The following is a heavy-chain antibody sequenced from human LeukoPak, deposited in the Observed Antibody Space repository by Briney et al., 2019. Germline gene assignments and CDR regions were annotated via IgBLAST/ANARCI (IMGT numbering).Heavy chain of an antibody. Sequence: GGSLRLSCATFGFAFSDYWMTWVRQAPGKGLEWVANINREGNEKYYVDSVKGRFTISRDNAKNSVDLQMDSLRVEDTAVYCCARVGTWELDFWGQGTLVTVSS. J-gene: IGHJ4*02. CDR3: ARVGTWELDF. CDR2: INREGNEK. V-gene: IGHV3-7*01. CDR1: GFAFSDYW. D-gene: IGHD1-26*01.